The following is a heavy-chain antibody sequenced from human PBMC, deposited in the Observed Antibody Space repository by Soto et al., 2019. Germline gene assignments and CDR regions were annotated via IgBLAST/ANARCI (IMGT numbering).Heavy chain of an antibody. CDR2: IRGSGVST. CDR3: AKDRSSGIAAAGSLDH. D-gene: IGHD6-13*01. J-gene: IGHJ4*02. V-gene: IGHV3-23*01. Sequence: PGGSLRLSCAASGFTFSNFAMNWVRHAPGKGLEWVSGIRGSGVSTYYADSVKGRFTISRDNSKNTLYLQMNSLRAEDTAVYYCAKDRSSGIAAAGSLDHWGRGTLVTVSS. CDR1: GFTFSNFA.